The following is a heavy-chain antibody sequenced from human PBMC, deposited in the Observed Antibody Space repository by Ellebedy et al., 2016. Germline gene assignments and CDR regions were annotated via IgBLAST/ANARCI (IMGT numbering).Heavy chain of an antibody. J-gene: IGHJ4*02. V-gene: IGHV3-21*05. Sequence: GESLKISXAASGFTFSSYAMNWVRQTPGKGLEWFSYIGVTGTLYYADSVKGQFTISRDNAKNTLYLQMNSLRAEDTALYYCARDQDGKGSTSDYWGQGTLVTVSP. D-gene: IGHD1-14*01. CDR2: IGVTGTL. CDR1: GFTFSSYA. CDR3: ARDQDGKGSTSDY.